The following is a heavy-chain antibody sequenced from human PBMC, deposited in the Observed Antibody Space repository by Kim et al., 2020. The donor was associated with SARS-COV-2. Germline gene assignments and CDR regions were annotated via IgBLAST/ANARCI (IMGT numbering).Heavy chain of an antibody. Sequence: SLKSRVTISVATSKNQFSLKLSSVTAADTAVYYCARGLRGYYGSGRPFDYWGQGTLVTVSS. CDR3: ARGLRGYYGSGRPFDY. V-gene: IGHV4-34*01. J-gene: IGHJ4*02. D-gene: IGHD3-10*01.